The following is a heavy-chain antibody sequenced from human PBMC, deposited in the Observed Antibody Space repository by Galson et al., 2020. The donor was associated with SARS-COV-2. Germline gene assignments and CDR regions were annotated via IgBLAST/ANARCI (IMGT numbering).Heavy chain of an antibody. J-gene: IGHJ4*02. Sequence: GGSLRLSCATSGFTFRNYPMHWVRQTPGKGLEWVAIISYAGSSKYNGDSVKGRFTISRDNSKNTLYLQMNSLRAEDTAVYYCARETLDSSSSWFDYWGQGTLVTVSS. CDR1: GFTFRNYP. CDR2: ISYAGSSK. V-gene: IGHV3-30*01. CDR3: ARETLDSSSSWFDY. D-gene: IGHD6-6*01.